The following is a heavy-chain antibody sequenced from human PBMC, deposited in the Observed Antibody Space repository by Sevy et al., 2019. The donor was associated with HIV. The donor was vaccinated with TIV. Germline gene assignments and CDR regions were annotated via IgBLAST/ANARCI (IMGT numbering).Heavy chain of an antibody. Sequence: ASVKVSCKASGYTFTGYYMQWVRQAPGQGLEWMGWINPNSGGTNYAQKFQRRITMTRDTSISTAYLELNRLRSDDTAVYYCARDPNDILNEHAFDIWGQGTVVTVSS. CDR2: INPNSGGT. CDR1: GYTFTGYY. V-gene: IGHV1-2*02. CDR3: ARDPNDILNEHAFDI. D-gene: IGHD3-9*01. J-gene: IGHJ3*02.